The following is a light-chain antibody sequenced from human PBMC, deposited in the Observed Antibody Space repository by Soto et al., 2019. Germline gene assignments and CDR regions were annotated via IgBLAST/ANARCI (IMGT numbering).Light chain of an antibody. CDR2: EGI. CDR3: CSYVGATTDV. V-gene: IGLV2-23*01. CDR1: SSTVGGFNV. J-gene: IGLJ1*01. Sequence: QSVLTQPASGSGSPGQSITLSCTGTSSTVGGFNVVSWYQQHPGKAPKVIIYEGIKRPSGVSNRFSGSNSGSTASLTISGLQAEDEADYYCCSYVGATTDVFGTGTKLTVL.